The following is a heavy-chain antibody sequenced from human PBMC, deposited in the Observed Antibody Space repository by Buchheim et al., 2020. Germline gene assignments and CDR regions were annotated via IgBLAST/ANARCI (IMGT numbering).Heavy chain of an antibody. D-gene: IGHD1-20*01. CDR2: IYPGDSDT. J-gene: IGHJ4*02. V-gene: IGHV5-51*01. CDR1: GYRFTGYW. CDR3: ARHWPGNWKDAGGLDY. Sequence: EVQLVQSGAEVKKSGESLKISCKGSGYRFTGYWIGWVRQMPGKGLEWMGIIYPGDSDTRYSPSFQGQVTIPADKSISTAYLQWSSLKASDTAIYYCARHWPGNWKDAGGLDYWGQGTL.